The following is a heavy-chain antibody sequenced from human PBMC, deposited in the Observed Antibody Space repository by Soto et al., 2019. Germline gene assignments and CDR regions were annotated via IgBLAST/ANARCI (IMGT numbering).Heavy chain of an antibody. CDR1: GFKSSNYA. Sequence: GGSLRLSCAASGFKSSNYAMSWVRQAPGKGLEWVSLISATGGGTYYADSVKGRFTISRDNSHNTLYLQVHSLTAEDTAVYYCAKDRRAGGNSAFYFDFWGQGAQVTISS. CDR3: AKDRRAGGNSAFYFDF. D-gene: IGHD3-16*01. V-gene: IGHV3-23*01. J-gene: IGHJ4*02. CDR2: ISATGGGT.